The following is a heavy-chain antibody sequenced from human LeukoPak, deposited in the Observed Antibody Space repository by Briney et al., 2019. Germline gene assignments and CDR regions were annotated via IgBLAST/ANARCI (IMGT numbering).Heavy chain of an antibody. J-gene: IGHJ4*02. V-gene: IGHV4-34*01. CDR2: INHSGST. CDR3: ARASADYGDYVRWDY. Sequence: SETLSLTCAVYGGSFSGYYWSWIRQPPGKGLEWIGEINHSGSTNYNPSLKSRVTISVDASKNQFSLKLSSVTAADTAVYYCARASADYGDYVRWDYWGQGTLVTASS. CDR1: GGSFSGYY. D-gene: IGHD4-17*01.